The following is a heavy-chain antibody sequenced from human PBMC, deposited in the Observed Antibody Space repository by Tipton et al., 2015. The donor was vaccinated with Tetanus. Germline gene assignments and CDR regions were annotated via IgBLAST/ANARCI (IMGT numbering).Heavy chain of an antibody. Sequence: QLVQSGAEVKKPGASVKVSCKASGYTFTGYYIYWVRQAPGQGLEWMGWIDPNSGGTVYAQKFQGRVPMTRDTSVSTAYMELGSLRSDDTAVYYCARDRGDYIYYGMDVWGPGTTVTVS. V-gene: IGHV1-2*02. D-gene: IGHD3-22*01. CDR1: GYTFTGYY. J-gene: IGHJ6*02. CDR2: IDPNSGGT. CDR3: ARDRGDYIYYGMDV.